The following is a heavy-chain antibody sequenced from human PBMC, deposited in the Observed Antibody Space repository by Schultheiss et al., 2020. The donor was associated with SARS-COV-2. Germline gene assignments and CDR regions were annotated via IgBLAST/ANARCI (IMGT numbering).Heavy chain of an antibody. Sequence: GGSLRLSCTASGFTFSSYSMNWVRQAPGKGLEWVSYISSSSSTIYYADSVKGRFTISRDNAKNSLYLQMNSLRAEDTAVYYCAKGQRARWVAGTPFDYWGQGTLVTVSS. CDR1: GFTFSSYS. V-gene: IGHV3-48*04. J-gene: IGHJ4*02. CDR2: ISSSSSTI. CDR3: AKGQRARWVAGTPFDY. D-gene: IGHD6-19*01.